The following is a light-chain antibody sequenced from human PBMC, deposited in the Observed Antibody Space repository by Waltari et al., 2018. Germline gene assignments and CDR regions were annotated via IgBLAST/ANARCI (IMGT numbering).Light chain of an antibody. CDR1: SSDVGGYEY. V-gene: IGLV2-8*01. J-gene: IGLJ2*01. CDR3: TSYAASNTLI. Sequence: QSALTQPPSASGSPGQSVTISCTGTSSDVGGYEYVSWYQQHPGKTPKLMILEVTKRPPGVPDRFSGSKSGNTASLTVSGLQPEDEADYYCTSYAASNTLIFGGGTRLTVL. CDR2: EVT.